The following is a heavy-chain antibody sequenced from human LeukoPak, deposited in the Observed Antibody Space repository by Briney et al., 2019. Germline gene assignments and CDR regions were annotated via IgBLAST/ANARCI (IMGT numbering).Heavy chain of an antibody. J-gene: IGHJ3*02. D-gene: IGHD6-13*01. CDR3: ARGGFSSWFSDAFDI. Sequence: ASVKVCCKASGYTFTSYDIIWGGQSTGQGLKWWGWLNPYSGNTGYAQKFQGRVTMTRNNYIRTAYMELSSLTSEDTAVYYCARGGFSSWFSDAFDIWGQGTMVTVSS. CDR2: LNPYSGNT. V-gene: IGHV1-8*01. CDR1: GYTFTSYD.